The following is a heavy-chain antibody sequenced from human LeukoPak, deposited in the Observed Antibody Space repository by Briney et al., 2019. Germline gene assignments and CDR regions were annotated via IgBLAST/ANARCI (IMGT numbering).Heavy chain of an antibody. Sequence: GGSLRLSCAASGFTFSRYWMHWVRQAPGKGLMWVSRISPDGSTTLYADSVKGRFTISRDNAKNTLYLQMNSLRAEDTAVYYCAKSVGGVMGYFDYWGQGTLVTVSS. CDR3: AKSVGGVMGYFDY. J-gene: IGHJ4*02. D-gene: IGHD3-16*01. CDR1: GFTFSRYW. V-gene: IGHV3-74*03. CDR2: ISPDGSTT.